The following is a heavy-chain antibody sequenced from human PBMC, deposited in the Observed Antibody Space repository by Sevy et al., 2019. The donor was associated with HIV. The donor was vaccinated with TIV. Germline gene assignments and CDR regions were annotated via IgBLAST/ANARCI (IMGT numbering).Heavy chain of an antibody. Sequence: ASVKVSCKASGYTFTGYYMHWVRQAPGQGLEWMGWINPNSGGTNYAQKFQGRVTMTRDTSISTAYMELSRLRSDDTAVYYCARAESSSWYPFEYWGQGTLVTVSS. D-gene: IGHD6-13*01. CDR3: ARAESSSWYPFEY. V-gene: IGHV1-2*02. CDR1: GYTFTGYY. CDR2: INPNSGGT. J-gene: IGHJ4*02.